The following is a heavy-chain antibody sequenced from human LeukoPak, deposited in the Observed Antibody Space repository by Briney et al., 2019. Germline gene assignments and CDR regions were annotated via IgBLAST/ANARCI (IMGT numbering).Heavy chain of an antibody. CDR2: INHSGST. CDR3: ARGPGGRMRYYDSSGYCRFDY. CDR1: GGSFSGYY. D-gene: IGHD3-22*01. Sequence: SETLSLTCAVYGGSFSGYYWSWIRQPPGKGLEWIGEINHSGSTNYNPSLKSRVTISVDTSKNQFSLKLSSVTAADTAVYYCARGPGGRMRYYDSSGYCRFDYWGQGTLVTDSS. J-gene: IGHJ4*02. V-gene: IGHV4-34*01.